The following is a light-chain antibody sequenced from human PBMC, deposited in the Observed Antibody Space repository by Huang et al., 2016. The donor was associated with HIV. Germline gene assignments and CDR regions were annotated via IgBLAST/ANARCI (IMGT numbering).Light chain of an antibody. CDR2: GAS. CDR3: QKSYTTPLT. J-gene: IGKJ4*01. V-gene: IGKV1-39*01. Sequence: DIRMTQSPSSLSASVGDRVTITCRASQSISAYLNWYQQKPGKAPKLLIYGASTLQSGVPSRFSGSGSGTDFTLTINSLQPEDFATYYCQKSYTTPLTFGGGTKVEI. CDR1: QSISAY.